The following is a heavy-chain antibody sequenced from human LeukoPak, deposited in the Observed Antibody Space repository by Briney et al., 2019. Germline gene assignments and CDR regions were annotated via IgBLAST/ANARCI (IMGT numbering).Heavy chain of an antibody. J-gene: IGHJ4*02. CDR3: AREFLEHTFDY. CDR1: GYTFTSYG. V-gene: IGHV1-18*01. Sequence: ASVKVSCKASGYTFTSYGISWVRQAPGHGLEWMGWISAHNGNTNYAQKLQGRVTMTTDISTSTAYMELRSLRSDDTAVYYCAREFLEHTFDYRGQGTLVTVSS. D-gene: IGHD3-3*01. CDR2: ISAHNGNT.